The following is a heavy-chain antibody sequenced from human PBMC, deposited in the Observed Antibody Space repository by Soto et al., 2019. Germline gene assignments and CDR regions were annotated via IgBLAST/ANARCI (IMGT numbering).Heavy chain of an antibody. V-gene: IGHV3-23*01. D-gene: IGHD2-2*01. Sequence: EVQLLQSGGVLVQPGGSLRLSCAASGFTFNHYAMNWVRQAPGKGLEWVSTICDSGATYYADSVKGGFTISRDNSKNTLYLQRNSLRAEDTAVYFWAKGVAGPHCTRTGCLFDFDYWGQGTLVTVSS. J-gene: IGHJ4*02. CDR3: AKGVAGPHCTRTGCLFDFDY. CDR2: ICDSGAT. CDR1: GFTFNHYA.